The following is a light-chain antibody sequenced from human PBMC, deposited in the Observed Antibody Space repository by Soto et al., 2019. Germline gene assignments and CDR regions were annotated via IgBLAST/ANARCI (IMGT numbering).Light chain of an antibody. Sequence: QAVVTQPPSLSGAPGQRVTISCTGSSSNIGAGYDVHWYQQLPGTAHKLLIYGNSNRPSGVPDRFSGSKSDTSASLAITGLQAEDEADYYCQSYDSSLSGSGVFGGGTKLTVL. CDR1: SSNIGAGYD. V-gene: IGLV1-40*01. J-gene: IGLJ2*01. CDR2: GNS. CDR3: QSYDSSLSGSGV.